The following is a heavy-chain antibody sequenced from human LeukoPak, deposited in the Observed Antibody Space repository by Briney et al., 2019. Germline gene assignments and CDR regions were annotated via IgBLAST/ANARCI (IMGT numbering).Heavy chain of an antibody. CDR3: ARGRIAAAGAFDI. J-gene: IGHJ3*02. V-gene: IGHV4-61*02. CDR1: GGSISSGSYY. Sequence: SETLSLTCTVSGGSISSGSYYWSWIRQPAGKGLEWIGRIYTSGSTNYNPSLKSRVTISVDTSKNQFSLKLSSVTAADTAVYYCARGRIAAAGAFDIWGQGTMVTVSS. D-gene: IGHD6-13*01. CDR2: IYTSGST.